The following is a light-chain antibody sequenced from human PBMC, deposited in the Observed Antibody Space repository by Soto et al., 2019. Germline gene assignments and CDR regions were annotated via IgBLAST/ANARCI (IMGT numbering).Light chain of an antibody. CDR1: SSDVGGYNF. J-gene: IGLJ2*01. CDR3: SSLAGTYPEV. CDR2: DVT. V-gene: IGLV2-11*01. Sequence: QSALTQPRSVSGSPGQSVTISCTGTSSDVGGYNFVSWYQQLPGKAPKLMIYDVTHRPSGLPDRFSGSKSGNTASLTISGLQAEDEADYYCSSLAGTYPEVFGGGTKLTVL.